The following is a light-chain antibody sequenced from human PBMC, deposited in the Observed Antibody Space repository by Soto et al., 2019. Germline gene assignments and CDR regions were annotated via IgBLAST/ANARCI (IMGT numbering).Light chain of an antibody. CDR2: AAS. J-gene: IGKJ4*01. V-gene: IGKV1-8*01. CDR3: QQYYSYPLIT. Sequence: AIRMTQSPSSFSASTGDRVTITCRASQGISSYLAWYQQKPGQAPKLLIYAASILQSGVPSRFSGSGSGTDFSLTISSLQSEDFAPYYCQQYYSYPLITFGGGTKVEIK. CDR1: QGISSY.